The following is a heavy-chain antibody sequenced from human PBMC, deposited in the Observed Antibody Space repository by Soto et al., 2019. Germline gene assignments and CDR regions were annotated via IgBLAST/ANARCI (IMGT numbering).Heavy chain of an antibody. CDR2: IEHDGGEK. V-gene: IGHV3-7*03. CDR3: ARDQGIAAAGKLSPFDY. CDR1: GFTFSTYA. D-gene: IGHD6-13*01. Sequence: PGGSLRLSCAASGFTFSTYAMSWVRQAPGKGLEWVANIEHDGGEKYYVDSVKGRFTISRDNAKDSLYLQMNSLRAEDTAVYYCARDQGIAAAGKLSPFDYWGHGTLVTVSS. J-gene: IGHJ4*01.